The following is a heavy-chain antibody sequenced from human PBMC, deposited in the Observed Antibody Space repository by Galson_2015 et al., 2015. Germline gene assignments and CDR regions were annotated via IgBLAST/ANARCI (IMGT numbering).Heavy chain of an antibody. J-gene: IGHJ6*02. Sequence: SLRLSCAASGFTFSSYGMHWVRQAPGKGLEWVAVISYDGSNKYYADSVKGRFTISRDNSKNTLYLQMNSLRAEDTAVYYCAKGLFGETSYYYGMDVWGQGTPVTVSS. CDR3: AKGLFGETSYYYGMDV. D-gene: IGHD3-10*01. V-gene: IGHV3-30*18. CDR1: GFTFSSYG. CDR2: ISYDGSNK.